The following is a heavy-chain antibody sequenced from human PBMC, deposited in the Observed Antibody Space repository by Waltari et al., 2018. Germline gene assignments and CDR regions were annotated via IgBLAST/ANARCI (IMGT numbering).Heavy chain of an antibody. J-gene: IGHJ4*02. CDR2: ISWNSGSI. Sequence: EVQLVESGGGLVQPGRSLRLSCAASGFTFDDYAMPWVRQAPGKGLEWVSGISWNSGSIGYADSVKGRFTISRDNAKNSLYLQMNSLRAEDTALYYCAKDIFQDSSSSFDYWGQGTLVTVSS. CDR3: AKDIFQDSSSSFDY. D-gene: IGHD6-6*01. V-gene: IGHV3-9*01. CDR1: GFTFDDYA.